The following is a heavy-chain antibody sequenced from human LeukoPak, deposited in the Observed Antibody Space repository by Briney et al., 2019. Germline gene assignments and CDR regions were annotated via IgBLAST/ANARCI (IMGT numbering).Heavy chain of an antibody. J-gene: IGHJ4*02. CDR1: GSTFTGYY. Sequence: ASVTVTCKASGSTFTGYYMHWVRQAPSQGPEWMGLINPYSGGKNYAQKFQGWVTMTRDTSISTAYMELSRLRSDDTAVYYCARGEIRYFDWLSFDYWGQGTLVTVSS. V-gene: IGHV1-2*04. D-gene: IGHD3-9*01. CDR2: INPYSGGK. CDR3: ARGEIRYFDWLSFDY.